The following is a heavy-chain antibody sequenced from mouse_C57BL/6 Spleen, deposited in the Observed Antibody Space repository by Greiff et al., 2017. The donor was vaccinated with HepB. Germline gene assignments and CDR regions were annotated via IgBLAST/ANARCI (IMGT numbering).Heavy chain of an antibody. J-gene: IGHJ1*03. CDR3: ARRYYGSSWYLDV. Sequence: QVQLQQPGAELVKPGASVKMSCKASGYTFTSYWITWVKQRPGQGLEWIGDIYPGSGSTNYNEKFKSKATLTVDTSSSTAYLQLSSLTSEDSAVYYGARRYYGSSWYLDVWGTGTTVTVSS. CDR2: IYPGSGST. D-gene: IGHD1-1*01. CDR1: GYTFTSYW. V-gene: IGHV1-55*01.